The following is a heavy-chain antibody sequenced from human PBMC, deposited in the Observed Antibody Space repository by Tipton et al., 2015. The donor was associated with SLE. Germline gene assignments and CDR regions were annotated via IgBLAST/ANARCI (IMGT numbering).Heavy chain of an antibody. J-gene: IGHJ5*02. D-gene: IGHD2-2*01. V-gene: IGHV4-30-4*08. CDR1: DVSISSSSYY. CDR3: ARDHRYCSSTSCFDTWFDP. Sequence: GLVKPSETLSLTCTVSDVSISSSSYYWGWIRQPPGKGLEWIGYIYYSGSTYYNPSLKSRVTISVDTSKNQFSLKLSSVTAADTAVYYCARDHRYCSSTSCFDTWFDPWGQGTLVTVSS. CDR2: IYYSGST.